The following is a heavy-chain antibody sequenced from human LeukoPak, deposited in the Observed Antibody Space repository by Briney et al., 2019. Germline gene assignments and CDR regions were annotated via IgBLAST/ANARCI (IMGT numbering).Heavy chain of an antibody. CDR3: ARVRQGGGIVDTAMVTGYFDY. D-gene: IGHD5-18*01. J-gene: IGHJ4*02. CDR1: GGSISSGGYY. CDR2: IYYSGST. V-gene: IGHV4-31*03. Sequence: SQTLSLTCTLSGGSISSGGYYWSWLRQHPGKGLEWIGYIYYSGSTYYNPSLKTRVTISVATSKNQFSLKLSFGTAADTAVYYWARVRQGGGIVDTAMVTGYFDYWGQGTLVTVSS.